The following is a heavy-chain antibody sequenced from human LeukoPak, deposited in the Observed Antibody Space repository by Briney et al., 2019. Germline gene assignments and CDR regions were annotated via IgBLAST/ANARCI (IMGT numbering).Heavy chain of an antibody. CDR2: INPSGGST. Sequence: ASVKVSXKASGYTFTSYYMHWMRQAPGQGLEWMGIINPSGGSTSYAQKFQGRVTMTRDTSTSTVYMELSSLRSEDTAVYYCARVRVWGVSSSWSPGVYYFDYWGQGTLVTVSS. CDR1: GYTFTSYY. V-gene: IGHV1-46*01. J-gene: IGHJ4*02. CDR3: ARVRVWGVSSSWSPGVYYFDY. D-gene: IGHD6-13*01.